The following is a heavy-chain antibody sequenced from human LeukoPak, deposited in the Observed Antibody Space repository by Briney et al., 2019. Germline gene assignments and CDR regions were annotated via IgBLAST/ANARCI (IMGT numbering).Heavy chain of an antibody. CDR3: AREGGSDYYFDY. D-gene: IGHD1-26*01. V-gene: IGHV3-53*01. Sequence: GGSLRLSRAASGFTVSSKYMSWGRQAPGEGLEWVSVIYSGGSTYYADSVKGRFTISRDKSNNTLYLQMNSLRAEDTAVYYCAREGGSDYYFDYWGQGTLVTVYS. J-gene: IGHJ4*02. CDR2: IYSGGST. CDR1: GFTVSSKY.